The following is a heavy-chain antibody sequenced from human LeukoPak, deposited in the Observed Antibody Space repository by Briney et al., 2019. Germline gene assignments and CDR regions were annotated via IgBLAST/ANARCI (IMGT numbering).Heavy chain of an antibody. CDR2: IYYSGST. J-gene: IGHJ4*02. CDR1: GDSISSDGYC. D-gene: IGHD6-13*01. CDR3: AENAAGVIY. Sequence: PSQTLSLTCSVSGDSISSDGYCWSWIRQHPGKGLEWIGYIYYSGSTYYNPSLKSRVTISVDTSKNQFSLKLSSVTAADTAVYYCAENAAGVIYWGQGTLVTVSS. V-gene: IGHV4-31*03.